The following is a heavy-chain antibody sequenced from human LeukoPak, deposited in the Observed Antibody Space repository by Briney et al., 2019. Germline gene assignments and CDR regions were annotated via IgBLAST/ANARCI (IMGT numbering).Heavy chain of an antibody. J-gene: IGHJ4*02. CDR1: GGSFSGYY. V-gene: IGHV4-34*01. CDR3: VRRPAAGRCFDY. CDR2: INHSGST. Sequence: SETLSLTCAVYGGSFSGYYWSWIRQPPGKGLEWIGEINHSGSTNYNPSLKSRVTISVDTSKNQFSLKLSSVTAADTAVYYCVRRPAAGRCFDYWGQGTLVTVSS. D-gene: IGHD6-13*01.